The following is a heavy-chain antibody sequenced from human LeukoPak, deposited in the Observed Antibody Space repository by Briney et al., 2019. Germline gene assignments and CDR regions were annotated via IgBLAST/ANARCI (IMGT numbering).Heavy chain of an antibody. D-gene: IGHD6-19*01. J-gene: IGHJ4*02. CDR2: INHSGST. CDR1: GFTFSSYS. CDR3: ARGESYSSGWYVGYYFDY. Sequence: PGGSLRLSCAASGFTFSSYSMNWVRQAPGKGLEWIGEINHSGSTNYNPSLKSRVTISVDTSKNQFSLKLSSVTAADTAVYYCARGESYSSGWYVGYYFDYWGQGTLVTVSS. V-gene: IGHV4-34*01.